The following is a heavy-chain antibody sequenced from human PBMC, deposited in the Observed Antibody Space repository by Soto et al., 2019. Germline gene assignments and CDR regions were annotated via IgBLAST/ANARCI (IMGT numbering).Heavy chain of an antibody. D-gene: IGHD6-13*01. J-gene: IGHJ2*01. CDR2: TYYRSKWYN. CDR1: GDSVSSNSAA. CDR3: ARAPGYSVDWYFDL. V-gene: IGHV6-1*01. Sequence: KQSQTLSLTCAISGDSVSSNSAAWNWIRQSPSRGLEWLGRTYYRSKWYNDYAVSVKSRITINPDTSKNQFSLQLNSVTPEDTAVYYCARAPGYSVDWYFDLWGRGTLVTVSS.